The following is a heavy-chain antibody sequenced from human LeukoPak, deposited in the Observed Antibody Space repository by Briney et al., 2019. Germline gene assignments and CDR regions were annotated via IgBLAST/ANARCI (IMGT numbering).Heavy chain of an antibody. Sequence: PGGSLRLSCAASGFSVSNKYMRWVRQALGKGLEWVSVISGSGGSTYYADSVKGRFTISRDNSKDTLYLQMNSLRAEDTAVYYCAKAPGGDYSRYFQHWGQGTLVTVSS. J-gene: IGHJ1*01. V-gene: IGHV3-23*01. CDR2: ISGSGGST. D-gene: IGHD4-17*01. CDR1: GFSVSNKY. CDR3: AKAPGGDYSRYFQH.